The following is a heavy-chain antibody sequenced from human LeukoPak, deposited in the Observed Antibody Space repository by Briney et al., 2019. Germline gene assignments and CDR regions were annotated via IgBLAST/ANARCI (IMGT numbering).Heavy chain of an antibody. V-gene: IGHV1-2*02. CDR3: ARDQGAVVVVTARFDP. Sequence: GASVKVSCKASGYSFNVYYMHWLRQVPGQGLEWMGWINPKSGDTKYAQKFQGRVTMTRDTSLNTAYMDLSRLRSDDTAVYYCARDQGAVVVVTARFDPWGQGTLVTVSP. J-gene: IGHJ5*02. CDR1: GYSFNVYY. CDR2: INPKSGDT. D-gene: IGHD2-21*02.